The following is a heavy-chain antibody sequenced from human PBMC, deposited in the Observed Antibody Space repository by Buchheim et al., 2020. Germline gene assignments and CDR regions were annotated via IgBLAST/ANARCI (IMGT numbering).Heavy chain of an antibody. V-gene: IGHV3-30-3*01. CDR3: ARDGGTYCSGGSCYSNNWFDP. CDR1: GFTFSSYA. Sequence: QVQLVESGGGVVQPGRSLRLSCAASGFTFSSYAMHWVRQAPGKGLEWVAVISYDGSNKYYADSVKGRFTISRDNSKTTLYLQMNSLRAEDTAVYYCARDGGTYCSGGSCYSNNWFDPWGQGTL. D-gene: IGHD2-15*01. CDR2: ISYDGSNK. J-gene: IGHJ5*02.